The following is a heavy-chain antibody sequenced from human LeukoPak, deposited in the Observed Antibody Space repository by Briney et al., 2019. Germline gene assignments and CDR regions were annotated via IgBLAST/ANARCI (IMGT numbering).Heavy chain of an antibody. V-gene: IGHV3-48*02. D-gene: IGHD4-11*01. J-gene: IGHJ4*02. CDR2: ISPSISII. Sequence: GGSLRLSCAASGLTFSSYNMNWVRQAPGQGLKGVSYISPSISIIHYADSVRGRFATSRDNAKNSLYLQMNSLRDEDTAVYFCARDLTSGDYTFDYWGQGALVTVSS. CDR1: GLTFSSYN. CDR3: ARDLTSGDYTFDY.